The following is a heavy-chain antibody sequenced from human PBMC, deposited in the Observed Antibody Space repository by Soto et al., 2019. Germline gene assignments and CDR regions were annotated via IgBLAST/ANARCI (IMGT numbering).Heavy chain of an antibody. V-gene: IGHV3-23*01. J-gene: IGHJ4*02. D-gene: IGHD3-22*01. Sequence: GGSLRLSCAASGFTFSSYAMSRARQAPGKELEWVSAISGSGGSTYYADSVKGRFTISRDNSKNTLYLQMNSLRAEDTAVYYCAKATYYYDSSGYYWGFDYWGQGTLVTVSS. CDR2: ISGSGGST. CDR3: AKATYYYDSSGYYWGFDY. CDR1: GFTFSSYA.